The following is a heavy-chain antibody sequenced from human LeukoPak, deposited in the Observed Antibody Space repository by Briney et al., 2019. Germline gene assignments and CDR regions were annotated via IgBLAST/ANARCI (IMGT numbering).Heavy chain of an antibody. D-gene: IGHD3-10*01. CDR3: ARGRGGPPFDF. V-gene: IGHV3-64*01. CDR1: GFSCRGYG. Sequence: HPGGSLSLSCAASGFSCRGYGMHGVRQAPGRGLEYVSAISADGGTTDYLNSVKGRFTISRDNSKNTLYLPMGRLRSDATAIYYCARGRGGPPFDFWGQRTVVTVAS. CDR2: ISADGGTT. J-gene: IGHJ4*02.